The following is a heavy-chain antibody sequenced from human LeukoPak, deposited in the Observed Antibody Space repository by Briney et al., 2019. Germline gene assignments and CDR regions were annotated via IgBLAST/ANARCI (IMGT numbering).Heavy chain of an antibody. J-gene: IGHJ4*02. CDR2: INPNSGDT. CDR1: GYTFTGYY. CDR3: ARVGSSGWYVHPTLDY. D-gene: IGHD6-19*01. Sequence: ASVKVSCKASGYTFTGYYMHWVRQAPGHGLEWMGWINPNSGDTNYAQKFQGRVTVTRDTSISTAYMELSWLSTDDTAVYYCARVGSSGWYVHPTLDYWGQGTLVTVSS. V-gene: IGHV1-2*02.